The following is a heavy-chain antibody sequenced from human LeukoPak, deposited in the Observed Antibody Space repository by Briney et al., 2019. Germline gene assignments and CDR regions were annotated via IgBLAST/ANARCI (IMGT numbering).Heavy chain of an antibody. CDR3: ARRAGAYSHPYDY. D-gene: IGHD4/OR15-4a*01. CDR2: IYSDNT. J-gene: IGHJ4*02. Sequence: PGGSLRLSCAASGFTISDYYMNWIRQAPGKGLGWVSFIYSDNTHYSDSVKGRFTISRDNSKNTLYLQMNSLRAEDTAVYYCARRAGAYSHPYDYWGQGTLVTVSS. CDR1: GFTISDYY. V-gene: IGHV3-53*01.